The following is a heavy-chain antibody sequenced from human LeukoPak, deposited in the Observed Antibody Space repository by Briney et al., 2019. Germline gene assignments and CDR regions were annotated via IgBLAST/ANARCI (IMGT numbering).Heavy chain of an antibody. J-gene: IGHJ4*02. D-gene: IGHD4-17*01. CDR2: INPNSGGT. V-gene: IGHV1-2*02. CDR3: ARETTWRMTTVTTFDY. CDR1: GYTFTGYY. Sequence: ASVKVSCKASGYTFTGYYMHWVRQAPGQGLEWMGWINPNSGGTNYAQKFQGRVTMTRDTSISTAYMELSRLRSGDTAVYYCARETTWRMTTVTTFDYWGQGTLVTVSS.